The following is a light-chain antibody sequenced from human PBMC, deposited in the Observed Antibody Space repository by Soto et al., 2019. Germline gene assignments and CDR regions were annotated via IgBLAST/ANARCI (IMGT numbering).Light chain of an antibody. V-gene: IGKV3-15*01. Sequence: EIVMTQSPATLSVAPGERATRSCRASQSVSSNLAWYQHKPGEAPRLLIYAASTSATGLPPRFSASASGTEFTLTISSLQSEDFAVYSCQQYNSWPPAFGPGTKVDIK. CDR3: QQYNSWPPA. CDR1: QSVSSN. J-gene: IGKJ1*01. CDR2: AAS.